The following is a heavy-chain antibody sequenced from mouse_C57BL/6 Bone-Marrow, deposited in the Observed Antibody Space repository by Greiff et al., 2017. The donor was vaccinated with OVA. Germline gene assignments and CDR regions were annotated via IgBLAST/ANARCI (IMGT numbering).Heavy chain of an antibody. CDR3: TRGYSNYDAMDY. V-gene: IGHV1-15*01. D-gene: IGHD2-5*01. J-gene: IGHJ4*01. Sequence: VQLQQSGAELVRPGASVTLSCKASGYTFNDYEMHWVKQTPVHGLEWIGAIDPETGGTASNQKFKGKAILTAAKYSRTAYMERRSLTSEDSAVYYCTRGYSNYDAMDYWGQGTSVTVSS. CDR1: GYTFNDYE. CDR2: IDPETGGT.